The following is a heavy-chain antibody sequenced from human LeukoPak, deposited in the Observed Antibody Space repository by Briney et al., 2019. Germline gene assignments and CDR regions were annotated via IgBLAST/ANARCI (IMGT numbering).Heavy chain of an antibody. J-gene: IGHJ4*02. CDR3: TTDVSLWCEILLH. Sequence: GGALRLSCGASGFPVSDVYMNWVRHAPGKGLEWIGCIKSELHGGTTDFAAAVKGRFILSRDHSKNTVYLQMNSLKTEDTGVYYCTTDVSLWCEILLHWGQGTVVTVSS. CDR1: GFPVSDVY. D-gene: IGHD3-3*01. V-gene: IGHV3-15*01. CDR2: IKSELHGGTT.